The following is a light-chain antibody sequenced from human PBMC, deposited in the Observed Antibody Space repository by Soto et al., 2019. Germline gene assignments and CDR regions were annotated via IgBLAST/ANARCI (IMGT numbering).Light chain of an antibody. CDR3: SSYTSSSTYV. J-gene: IGLJ1*01. Sequence: QSALTQPASVSGSPGQSITISCTGTSSDVGAYNYVSWYQQHPGKAPKLMIFEVSNRPSGVSNRFSGSKSGNTASLTISGLRAEDEAEYYCSSYTSSSTYVFGTGTKLTVL. CDR1: SSDVGAYNY. CDR2: EVS. V-gene: IGLV2-14*01.